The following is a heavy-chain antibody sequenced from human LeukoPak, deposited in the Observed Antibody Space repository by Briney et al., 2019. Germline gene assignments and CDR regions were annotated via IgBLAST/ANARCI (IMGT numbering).Heavy chain of an antibody. V-gene: IGHV3-7*03. J-gene: IGHJ3*02. D-gene: IGHD3-10*02. CDR3: ARELLRWVGAFDI. CDR2: IKQDGSEK. Sequence: GGSLSLSCAASGFTFSSYWMSWVRQAPGKGLEWVANIKQDGSEKYYVDSVKGRFTISRDNAKNSLYLQMNSLRAEDTAVYYCARELLRWVGAFDIWGQGTMVTVSS. CDR1: GFTFSSYW.